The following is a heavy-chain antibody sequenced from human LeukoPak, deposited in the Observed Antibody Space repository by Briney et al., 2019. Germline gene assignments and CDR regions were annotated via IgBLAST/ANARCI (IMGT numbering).Heavy chain of an antibody. CDR2: IIPIFGTA. V-gene: IGHV1-69*13. D-gene: IGHD1-26*01. J-gene: IGHJ4*02. Sequence: SVKVSCKASGGTFSSYAIGWVRQAPGQGLEWMGGIIPIFGTANYAQKFQGRVTITADESTSTAYMELSSLRSEDTAVYYCASAGATTVTAFDYWGQGTLVTVSS. CDR3: ASAGATTVTAFDY. CDR1: GGTFSSYA.